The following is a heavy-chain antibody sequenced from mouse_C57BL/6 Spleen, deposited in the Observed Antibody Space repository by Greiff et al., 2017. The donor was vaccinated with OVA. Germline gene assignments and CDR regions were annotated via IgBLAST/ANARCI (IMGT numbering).Heavy chain of an antibody. CDR2: IWSGGST. CDR1: GFSLTSYG. CDR3: ARGGTTVVAFYAMDY. V-gene: IGHV2-2*01. J-gene: IGHJ4*01. Sequence: VQVVESGPGLVQPSQSLSITCTVSGFSLTSYGVHWVRQSPGKGLEWLGVIWSGGSTDYNAAFISRLSISKDNSKSQVFFKMNSLQADDTAIYYWARGGTTVVAFYAMDYWGQGTSVTVSS. D-gene: IGHD1-1*01.